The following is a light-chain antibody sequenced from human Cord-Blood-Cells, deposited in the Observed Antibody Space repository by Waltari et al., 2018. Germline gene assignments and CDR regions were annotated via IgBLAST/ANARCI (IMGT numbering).Light chain of an antibody. V-gene: IGKV1-33*01. CDR3: QQYDKLSFT. Sequence: DIQMTQSPSSLSASVGDRVTITCQASQDISNYLNWYQQKPGKAPKLLIYDASNLETRVPSRFSGSGSGTDFTFTISSLQPEDIATYDCQQYDKLSFTFGPGTKVDIK. J-gene: IGKJ3*01. CDR2: DAS. CDR1: QDISNY.